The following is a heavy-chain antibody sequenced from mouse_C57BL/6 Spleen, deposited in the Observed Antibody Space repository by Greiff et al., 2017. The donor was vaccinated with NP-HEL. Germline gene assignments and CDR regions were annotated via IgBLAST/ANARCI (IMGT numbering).Heavy chain of an antibody. J-gene: IGHJ3*01. CDR3: ARSGIASPDGFAY. D-gene: IGHD6-1*01. CDR2: IYPGDGDT. V-gene: IGHV1-82*01. Sequence: QVQLRQSGPELVKPGASVKISCKASGYAFSSSWMNWVKQRPGKGLEWIGRIYPGDGDTNCNGKFKGKATLTADKSSSTAYMQLSSLTSEDSAVYFCARSGIASPDGFAYWGQGTLVTVS. CDR1: GYAFSSSW.